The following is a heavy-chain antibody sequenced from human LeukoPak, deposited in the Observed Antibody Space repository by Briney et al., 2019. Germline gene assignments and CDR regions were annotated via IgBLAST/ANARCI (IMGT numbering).Heavy chain of an antibody. CDR1: GFTFRSHW. D-gene: IGHD3-10*01. CDR3: ARGHVPGSTRHWDF. J-gene: IGHJ4*02. CDR2: IRGDENEI. V-gene: IGHV3-74*01. Sequence: GGSLRLSCEASGFTFRSHWMYWVRQVPGKGLVWVARIRGDENEIDYADSVKGRFTISRDNAKNTLYLQMNSLRVEDTAVYFCARGHVPGSTRHWDFWGQGTLVTVSS.